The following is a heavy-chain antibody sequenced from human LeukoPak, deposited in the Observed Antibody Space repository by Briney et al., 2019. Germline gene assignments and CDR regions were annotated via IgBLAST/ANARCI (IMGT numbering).Heavy chain of an antibody. D-gene: IGHD2-21*01. Sequence: GGSLTLSCVASGFTXSTYAMXWVXXAPGXXXXXXSXXSGSDDRTWYAXSVKGRFAISRDNSKNTLYLQMNSLRADDTAVYHCAKVHHIGHDMNFDYWGQGTLDTVSS. CDR3: AKVHHIGHDMNFDY. V-gene: IGHV3-23*01. J-gene: IGHJ4*02. CDR2: XSGSDDRT. CDR1: GFTXSTYA.